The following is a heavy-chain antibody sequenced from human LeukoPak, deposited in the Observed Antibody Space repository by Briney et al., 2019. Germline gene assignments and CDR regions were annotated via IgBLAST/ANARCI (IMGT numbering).Heavy chain of an antibody. CDR2: IYPGDSDT. CDR1: GYSFTSYW. V-gene: IGHV5-51*01. CDR3: ARGAFNYDFWSGYPEGYYFDY. Sequence: GESLKISCKGSGYSFTSYWIGWVRQMPGKGLELMGIIYPGDSDTRYSPSFQGQVTISADKSISTAYLQWSSLKASDTAMYYCARGAFNYDFWSGYPEGYYFDYWGKGTLVTVSS. D-gene: IGHD3-3*01. J-gene: IGHJ4*02.